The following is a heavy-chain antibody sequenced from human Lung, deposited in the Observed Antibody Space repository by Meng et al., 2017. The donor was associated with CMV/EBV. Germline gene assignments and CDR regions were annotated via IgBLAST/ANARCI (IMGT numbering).Heavy chain of an antibody. J-gene: IGHJ4*02. CDR1: GGSLSSGGYY. CDR2: IYSSGSP. D-gene: IGHD3-10*01. CDR3: AREAHGSGSYYDY. V-gene: IGHV4-30-4*01. Sequence: SGGSLSSGGYYWSWIRQPPGKGLEWIRYIYSSGSPYYNPSLKSRVTISVDTSKNQFSLKLSSVTAADTAVYYCAREAHGSGSYYDYWGQGTLVTVSS.